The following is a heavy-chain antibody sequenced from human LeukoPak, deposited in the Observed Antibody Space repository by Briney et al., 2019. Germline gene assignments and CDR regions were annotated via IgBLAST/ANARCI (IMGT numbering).Heavy chain of an antibody. CDR3: ARGGGGNYYFDY. CDR2: ISSSSSYI. D-gene: IGHD4-23*01. V-gene: IGHV3-21*01. J-gene: IGHJ4*02. Sequence: GGSLRLSCAASGFTFSSYSMNWVRQAPGKGLEWVSSISSSSSYIYYADSVKGRFTISRDNAKNSLYLQMNSLRAEDTAVYYCARGGGGNYYFDYWGQGTLVTVSS. CDR1: GFTFSSYS.